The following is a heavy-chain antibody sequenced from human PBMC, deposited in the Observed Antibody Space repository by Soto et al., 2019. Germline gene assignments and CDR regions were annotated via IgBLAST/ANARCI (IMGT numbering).Heavy chain of an antibody. CDR1: SGSITTSVL. Sequence: SETLSLTCDVSSGSITTSVLWTWVRQFPGKGLEWIGEIAHDGHTNYNPSLSGRVTMSVDLSNSQFSLNVASVTAADTAVYFCVGGRDYDYWGQGTLVTGS. D-gene: IGHD1-26*01. V-gene: IGHV4-4*02. J-gene: IGHJ4*02. CDR3: VGGRDYDY. CDR2: IAHDGHT.